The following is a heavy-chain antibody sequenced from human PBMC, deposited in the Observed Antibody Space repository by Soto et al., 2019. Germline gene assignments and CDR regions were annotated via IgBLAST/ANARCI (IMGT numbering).Heavy chain of an antibody. CDR3: ARSLKGVVIMYYYYGMDV. J-gene: IGHJ6*02. V-gene: IGHV1-3*01. Sequence: ASVKVSCKASGYTFTSYAMHWVRQAPGQRLEWMGWINAGNGNTKYSQKFQGRVTITRDTSASTAYMELSSLRSEDTAVYYFARSLKGVVIMYYYYGMDVWGQGTTVTVSS. CDR2: INAGNGNT. CDR1: GYTFTSYA. D-gene: IGHD3-3*01.